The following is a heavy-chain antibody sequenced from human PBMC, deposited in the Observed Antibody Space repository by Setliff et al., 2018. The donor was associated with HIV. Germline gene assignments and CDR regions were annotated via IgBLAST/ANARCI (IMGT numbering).Heavy chain of an antibody. CDR2: SDQENGEI. CDR1: GYTLTELS. CDR3: ATITY. Sequence: ASVKVSCKVSGYTLTELSMHWVRQAPGKGLVWMGGSDQENGEIIYAQKIEGRVTMTEDTSTDTAYMTLRNLTSDDTAIYYCATITYWGQGTLVTVSS. J-gene: IGHJ4*02. D-gene: IGHD1-20*01. V-gene: IGHV1-24*01.